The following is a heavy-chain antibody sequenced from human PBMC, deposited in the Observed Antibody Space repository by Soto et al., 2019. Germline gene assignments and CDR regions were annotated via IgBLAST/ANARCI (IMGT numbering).Heavy chain of an antibody. CDR2: ISSSSSTI. CDR1: GFTFSSYS. V-gene: IGHV3-48*01. Sequence: GGSLRLSCAASGFTFSSYSMNWVRQAPGKGLEWVSYISSSSSTIYYADSVKGRFTISRDNAKNSLYLQMNSLGAEDTAVYYCARVRYYGSGSNLDIWGQGTMVTVSS. CDR3: ARVRYYGSGSNLDI. D-gene: IGHD3-10*01. J-gene: IGHJ3*02.